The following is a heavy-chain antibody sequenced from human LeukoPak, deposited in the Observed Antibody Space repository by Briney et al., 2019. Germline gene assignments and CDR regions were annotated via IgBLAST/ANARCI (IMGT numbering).Heavy chain of an antibody. D-gene: IGHD6-13*01. V-gene: IGHV3-74*01. CDR2: INGDGRNI. Sequence: GGSLRLSCVASGFTFSSYWMHWVRQDPRKGLVWVSRINGDGRNINYADSVKGRFTISRDNAKNSLYLQMNSLRAEDTALYYCAKDMGSSWSPSFDYWGQGTLVTVSS. CDR3: AKDMGSSWSPSFDY. CDR1: GFTFSSYW. J-gene: IGHJ4*02.